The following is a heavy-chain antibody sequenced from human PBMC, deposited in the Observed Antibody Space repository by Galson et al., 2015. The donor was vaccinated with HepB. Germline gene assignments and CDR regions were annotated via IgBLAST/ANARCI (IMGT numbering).Heavy chain of an antibody. CDR3: ARDTPVAGTFFDAFDI. Sequence: SLRLSCAASGFTFSSYEMNWVRQAPGKGLEWVSYISSSGSTIYYADSVKGRFTISRDNAKNSLYLQMNSLRAEDTAVYYCARDTPVAGTFFDAFDIWGQGTMVTVSS. CDR1: GFTFSSYE. J-gene: IGHJ3*02. CDR2: ISSSGSTI. V-gene: IGHV3-48*03. D-gene: IGHD6-19*01.